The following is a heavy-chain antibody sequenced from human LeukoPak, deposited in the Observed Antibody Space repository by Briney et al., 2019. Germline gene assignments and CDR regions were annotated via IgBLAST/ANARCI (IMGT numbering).Heavy chain of an antibody. CDR3: ARESFSTLTSATDAFDI. D-gene: IGHD2-2*01. CDR1: GYTFTDYY. J-gene: IGHJ3*02. V-gene: IGHV1-2*02. Sequence: ASVKVSCKTSGYTFTDYYMHWVRQAPGQGLEWMGWINPNSGGTNSAQKFQGRVTMTRGTSISTAYMELSRLRSDDTAVYYCARESFSTLTSATDAFDIWGQGTMVTVSS. CDR2: INPNSGGT.